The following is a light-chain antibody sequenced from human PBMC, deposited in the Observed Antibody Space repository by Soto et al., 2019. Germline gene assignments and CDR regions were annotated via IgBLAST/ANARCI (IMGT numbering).Light chain of an antibody. CDR2: AAS. CDR3: QQYNNWPKT. Sequence: EIVMTQSPATLSVSPGERATLSCRASQSVSSNLLWYQQKPGQAPRLLIYAASTRATGIPARFSGSGSGTEFTLTISSLHSEDFAVYYCQQYNNWPKTFGQGTKVEIK. CDR1: QSVSSN. V-gene: IGKV3-15*01. J-gene: IGKJ1*01.